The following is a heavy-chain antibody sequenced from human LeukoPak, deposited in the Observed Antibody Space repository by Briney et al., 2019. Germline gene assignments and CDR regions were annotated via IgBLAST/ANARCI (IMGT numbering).Heavy chain of an antibody. CDR3: ARGDYDFWSGLMFDP. D-gene: IGHD3-3*01. Sequence: ASAKVSCKASGGTFSSYAISWVRQAPGQGLEWMGRIIPIFGTANYAQKFQGRVTITTDESTSTAYMELSSLRSEDTAVYYCARGDYDFWSGLMFDPWGQGTLVTVSS. CDR1: GGTFSSYA. CDR2: IIPIFGTA. V-gene: IGHV1-69*05. J-gene: IGHJ5*02.